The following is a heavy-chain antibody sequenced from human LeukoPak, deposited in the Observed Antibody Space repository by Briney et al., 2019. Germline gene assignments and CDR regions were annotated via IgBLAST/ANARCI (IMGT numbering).Heavy chain of an antibody. CDR2: ISYDGSNK. Sequence: GGPLRLSCAVSGFTFSSYSLNWVRQAPGKGLEWVAVISYDGSNKYYADYVKGRFTISRDNSKNTLYLQMNSLRAEDTAVYYCARGWVVVAVYYYYMDVWGKGTTVTVSS. V-gene: IGHV3-30*03. CDR1: GFTFSSYS. D-gene: IGHD2-15*01. CDR3: ARGWVVVAVYYYYMDV. J-gene: IGHJ6*03.